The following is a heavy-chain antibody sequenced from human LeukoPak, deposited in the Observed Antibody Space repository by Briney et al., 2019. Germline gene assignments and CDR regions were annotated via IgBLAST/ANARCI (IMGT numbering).Heavy chain of an antibody. J-gene: IGHJ4*02. V-gene: IGHV1-69*13. Sequence: PEASVKVSCKASGGTFSSYAISWVRQAPGQGLEWMGGMIPIFGTANYAQKFQGRVTITADESTSTAYMELSSLRSDDTAVYYCARDRGYSRKYDYWGQGTLVTVSS. CDR3: ARDRGYSRKYDY. CDR1: GGTFSSYA. CDR2: MIPIFGTA. D-gene: IGHD5-18*01.